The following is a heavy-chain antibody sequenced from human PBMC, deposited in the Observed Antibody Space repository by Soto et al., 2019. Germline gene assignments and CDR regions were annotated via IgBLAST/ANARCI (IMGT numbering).Heavy chain of an antibody. J-gene: IGHJ5*02. CDR2: ISAYNGNT. V-gene: IGHV1-18*01. CDR3: ARGYCFSTSCKTGNWFDP. D-gene: IGHD2-2*01. Sequence: VKVSCKASGYTFTSYGISWVRQAPGQGLEWMGWISAYNGNTNYAQKLQGRVTMTTDTSTSTAYMELRSLRSDDTAVYYCARGYCFSTSCKTGNWFDPWGQGTPVTVSS. CDR1: GYTFTSYG.